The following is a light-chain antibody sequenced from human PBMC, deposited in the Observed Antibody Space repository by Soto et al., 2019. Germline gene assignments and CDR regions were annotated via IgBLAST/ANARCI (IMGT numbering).Light chain of an antibody. CDR2: DVS. CDR1: SSDVGGYNY. Sequence: QSALTQPASVSGSPGQSITISCTGTSSDVGGYNYVSWYQQHPGKAPKLMIYDVSNRPSGVSNRFSGSKSGNTASLTISVLQAEDDADYYFSSYTSSSTPVVFGGGTKLTVL. CDR3: SSYTSSSTPVV. J-gene: IGLJ2*01. V-gene: IGLV2-14*01.